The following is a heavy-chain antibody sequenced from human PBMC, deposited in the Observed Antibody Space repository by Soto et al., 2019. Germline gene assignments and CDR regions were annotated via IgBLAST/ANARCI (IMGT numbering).Heavy chain of an antibody. V-gene: IGHV4-34*01. CDR2: INHSGST. D-gene: IGHD6-19*01. J-gene: IGHJ4*02. CDR1: GGSFSGYY. CDR3: ARDTRGRYSSGWYYFDY. Sequence: KPSETLSLTCAVYGGSFSGYYWSWIRQPPGKGLEWIGEINHSGSTNYNPSLKSRVTISVDTSKNQFSLKLSSVTAADTAVYYCARDTRGRYSSGWYYFDYWGQGTLVTVSS.